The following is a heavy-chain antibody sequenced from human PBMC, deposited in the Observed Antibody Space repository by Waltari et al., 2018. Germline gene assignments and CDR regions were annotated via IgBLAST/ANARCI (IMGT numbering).Heavy chain of an antibody. V-gene: IGHV3-74*01. CDR3: ARDSRRSRPKDYFDY. CDR1: GFTFSSYW. Sequence: EVQLVEYGGGLVQPGGSMRLSCAASGFTFSSYWMHWVSSAPGKWLVWVSRINSDGSSTSYADSVKGRFTISRDNAKNTLYLQMNSLRAEDTAVYYCARDSRRSRPKDYFDYWGQGTLVTVSS. J-gene: IGHJ4*02. CDR2: INSDGSST.